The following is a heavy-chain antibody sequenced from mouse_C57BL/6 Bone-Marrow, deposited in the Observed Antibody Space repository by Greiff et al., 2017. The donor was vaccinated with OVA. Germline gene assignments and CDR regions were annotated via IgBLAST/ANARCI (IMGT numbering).Heavy chain of an antibody. D-gene: IGHD2-3*01. CDR2: IDPETGGT. CDR3: THYDGYPWFAY. CDR1: GYTFTDYE. Sequence: QVQLQQSGAELVRPGASVTLSCKASGYTFTDYEMHWVKQTPVHGLEWIGAIDPETGGTAYNQKFKGKAILTADKSSSTAYMELRSLTSEDSAVYYCTHYDGYPWFAYWGQGTLVTVSA. V-gene: IGHV1-15*01. J-gene: IGHJ3*01.